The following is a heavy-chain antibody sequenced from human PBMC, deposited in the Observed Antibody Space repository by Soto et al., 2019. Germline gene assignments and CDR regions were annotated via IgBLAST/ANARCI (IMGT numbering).Heavy chain of an antibody. V-gene: IGHV4-61*01. CDR3: ARDRYSSTSCYTGYYYGMDV. D-gene: IGHD2-2*02. CDR1: GGSVSSGSYY. J-gene: IGHJ6*02. Sequence: PSETLSLTCTVSGGSVSSGSYYWSWIRQPPGKGLEWIGYIYYSGTTNYNPSLKSRVTISVDTSKNQFSLKLSSVTAADTAVYYCARDRYSSTSCYTGYYYGMDVWGQGTTVTVSS. CDR2: IYYSGTT.